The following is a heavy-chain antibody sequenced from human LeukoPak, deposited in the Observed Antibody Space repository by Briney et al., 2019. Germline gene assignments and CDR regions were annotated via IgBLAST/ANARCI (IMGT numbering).Heavy chain of an antibody. V-gene: IGHV3-7*01. Sequence: GGSLRLSCAASGFTVSSNYMSWVRQAPGKGLEWVASIKQDGSEEYYVDSVRGRFSISRDNAKNSLFLQLNSLRAEDTAVYYCARVAAGPPADFDYWGQGTLVTVSS. CDR1: GFTVSSNY. J-gene: IGHJ4*02. D-gene: IGHD6-13*01. CDR2: IKQDGSEE. CDR3: ARVAAGPPADFDY.